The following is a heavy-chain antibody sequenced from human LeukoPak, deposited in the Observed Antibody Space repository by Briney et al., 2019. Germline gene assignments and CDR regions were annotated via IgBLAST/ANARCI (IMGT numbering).Heavy chain of an antibody. CDR1: GFTFDDYG. Sequence: GGSLRLSCAASGFTFDDYGMSWVRQAPGKGLEWVSGINWNGGSTGYADSVKGRFTISRDNAKNSLYLQMNSLRAEDTAVYYCAASPAGDSSGWGNWFDPWGQGTLVTVSS. V-gene: IGHV3-20*04. CDR3: AASPAGDSSGWGNWFDP. D-gene: IGHD6-19*01. J-gene: IGHJ5*02. CDR2: INWNGGST.